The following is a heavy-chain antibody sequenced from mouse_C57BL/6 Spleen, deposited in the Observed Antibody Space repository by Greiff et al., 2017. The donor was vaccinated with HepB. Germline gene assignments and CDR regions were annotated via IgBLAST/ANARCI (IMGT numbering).Heavy chain of an antibody. CDR2: ISSGSSTI. CDR3: ARRYYGSSYGYFDY. V-gene: IGHV5-17*01. Sequence: EVNVVESGGGLVKPGGSLKLSCAASGFTFSDYGMHWVRQAPEKGLEWVAYISSGSSTIYYADTVKGRFTISRDNAKNTLFLQMTSLRSEDTAMYYCARRYYGSSYGYFDYWGQGTTLTVSS. J-gene: IGHJ2*01. D-gene: IGHD1-1*01. CDR1: GFTFSDYG.